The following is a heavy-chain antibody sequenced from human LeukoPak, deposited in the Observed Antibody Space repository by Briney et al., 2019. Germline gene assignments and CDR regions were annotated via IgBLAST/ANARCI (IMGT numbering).Heavy chain of an antibody. J-gene: IGHJ6*02. Sequence: SETLSLTCAVYGGFFSGYYWSWIRQPPGKGLEWIGEINHSGSTNYNPSLKSRVTISVDTSKNQFSLKLSSVTAADTAVYYCARAGPIMGAAGYYYYYGMDVWGQGTTVTVSS. V-gene: IGHV4-34*01. CDR1: GGFFSGYY. D-gene: IGHD1-26*01. CDR3: ARAGPIMGAAGYYYYYGMDV. CDR2: INHSGST.